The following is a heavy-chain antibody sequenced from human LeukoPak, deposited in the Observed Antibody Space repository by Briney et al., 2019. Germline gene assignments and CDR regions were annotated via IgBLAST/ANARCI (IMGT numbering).Heavy chain of an antibody. CDR3: ARGWYSGSYSYYYYYGMDV. D-gene: IGHD1-26*01. J-gene: IGHJ6*02. Sequence: SVKVSCKASGGTFSSYAISWVRQAPGQGLEWMGRIIPILGIANYAQKFQGRVTITADKSTSTAYMELSSLRSEDTAVYYCARGWYSGSYSYYYYYGMDVWGQGTTVTVSS. CDR2: IIPILGIA. V-gene: IGHV1-69*04. CDR1: GGTFSSYA.